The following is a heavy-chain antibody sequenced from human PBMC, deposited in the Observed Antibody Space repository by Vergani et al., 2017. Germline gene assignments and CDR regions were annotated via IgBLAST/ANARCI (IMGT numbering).Heavy chain of an antibody. Sequence: QLQLQESGPGLVKPSETLSLTCTVSGGSISSSSSYWGWIRQPPGKGLEWIGSFYFIGSTYYNPSPKSRGTISVDTSKNQFSLKLSSVTAADTAVYYCARDSTHLYSSGLFDYWGQGTLVTVSS. V-gene: IGHV4-39*07. CDR3: ARDSTHLYSSGLFDY. D-gene: IGHD6-19*01. J-gene: IGHJ4*02. CDR2: FYFIGST. CDR1: GGSISSSSSY.